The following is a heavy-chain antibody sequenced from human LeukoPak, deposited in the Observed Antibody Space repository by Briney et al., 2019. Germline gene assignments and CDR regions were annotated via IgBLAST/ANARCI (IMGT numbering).Heavy chain of an antibody. CDR2: ISGSGGST. CDR1: GFTFSSYA. J-gene: IGHJ4*02. Sequence: GGSLRLSCAASGFTFSSYAMSWVRQAPGEGLEWVSAISGSGGSTYYADSVKGRFTISRDNSKNTLYLQMNSLRAEDTAVYYCAKDLNIYYDSSGYYNWGQGTLVTVSS. V-gene: IGHV3-23*01. CDR3: AKDLNIYYDSSGYYN. D-gene: IGHD3-22*01.